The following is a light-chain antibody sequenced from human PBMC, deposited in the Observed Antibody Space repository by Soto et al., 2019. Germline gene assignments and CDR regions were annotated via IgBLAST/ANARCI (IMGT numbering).Light chain of an antibody. CDR1: QSISNQ. J-gene: IGKJ2*01. CDR2: GAS. Sequence: DIPMTQSPSSLSASVGDRVTVTCRASQSISNQLNWYQQKPGKAPKLLIYGASSLQSGVPSRFSGSGSGTDFTLTISSLQPEDFATYYCQQSYSSVMYTFGQGTKLEIK. CDR3: QQSYSSVMYT. V-gene: IGKV1-39*01.